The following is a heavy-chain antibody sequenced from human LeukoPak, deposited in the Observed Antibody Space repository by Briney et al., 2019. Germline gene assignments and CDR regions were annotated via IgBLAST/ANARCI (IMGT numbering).Heavy chain of an antibody. V-gene: IGHV1-8*02. Sequence: GTSVKVPCKASGFTFTSSAMQWVRQARGQRLEWMGWMNPNSGNTGYAQKFQGRVTMTRNTSISTAYMELSSLRSEDTAVYYCARGSRRCCSSDVWGKGTTVTISS. CDR2: MNPNSGNT. J-gene: IGHJ6*04. CDR1: GFTFTSSA. CDR3: ARGSRRCCSSDV. D-gene: IGHD2-15*01.